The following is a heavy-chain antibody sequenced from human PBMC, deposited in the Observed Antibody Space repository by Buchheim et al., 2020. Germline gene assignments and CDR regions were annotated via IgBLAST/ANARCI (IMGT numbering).Heavy chain of an antibody. D-gene: IGHD3-16*01. CDR3: ARDLGIDP. V-gene: IGHV3-7*01. CDR2: IKPDGSEK. CDR1: GFTFSSTW. Sequence: EVQLVESGGGLVQPGGSLRLSCAASGFTFSSTWMNWVRQAPGKGLEWVANIKPDGSEKYYVDSVKGRFTISRDNVKNSLFLQMNSLRAEDTAFYYCARDLGIDPWGQGTL. J-gene: IGHJ5*02.